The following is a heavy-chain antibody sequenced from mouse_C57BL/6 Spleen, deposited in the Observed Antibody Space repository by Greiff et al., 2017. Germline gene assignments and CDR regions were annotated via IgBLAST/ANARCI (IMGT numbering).Heavy chain of an antibody. CDR3: AGVCGYFDV. CDR2: IYPGDGDT. CDR1: GYAFSTSW. V-gene: IGHV1-82*01. J-gene: IGHJ1*03. Sequence: QVHVQQSGPELVKPGASVKISCKASGYAFSTSWMNWVKQRPGKGLEWIGQIYPGDGDTNYNGKFKGKATLTADKSSSTAYMQLSSLTSEDSAVYFCAGVCGYFDVWGTGTTRTVSS.